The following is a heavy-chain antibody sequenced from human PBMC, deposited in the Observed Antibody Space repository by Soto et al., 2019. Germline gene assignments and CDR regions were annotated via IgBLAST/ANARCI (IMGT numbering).Heavy chain of an antibody. CDR2: IWYDGSNK. Sequence: GGSLRLSCAASGFTFSSYGMHWVRQAPGKGLEWVAVIWYDGSNKYYADSVKGRFTISRDNSKNTLYLQMNSLRAEDTAVYYCAREGSHYSSSWSPRGAFDIWGQGTMVTVSS. CDR3: AREGSHYSSSWSPRGAFDI. V-gene: IGHV3-33*01. J-gene: IGHJ3*02. D-gene: IGHD6-13*01. CDR1: GFTFSSYG.